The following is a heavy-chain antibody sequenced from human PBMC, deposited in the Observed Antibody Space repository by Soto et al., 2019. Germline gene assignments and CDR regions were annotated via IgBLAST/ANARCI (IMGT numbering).Heavy chain of an antibody. CDR1: GGSISSFY. V-gene: IGHV4-59*01. CDR3: AREGNPYYYYYGMDV. Sequence: SETLSLTCPVSGGSISSFYWSWIRQPPGKGLEWIGYIYYSGSTNYNPSLKSRVTISVDTSKNQFSLKLSSVTAADTAVYYCAREGNPYYYYYGMDVWGQGTTVTVSS. J-gene: IGHJ6*02. CDR2: IYYSGST.